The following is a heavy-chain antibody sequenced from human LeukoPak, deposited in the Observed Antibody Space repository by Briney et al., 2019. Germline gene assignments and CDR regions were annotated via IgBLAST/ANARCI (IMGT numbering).Heavy chain of an antibody. V-gene: IGHV3-74*01. D-gene: IGHD1-26*01. CDR3: AKDGFPSGSYKDGAFDI. CDR2: IHTDGSIT. J-gene: IGHJ3*02. CDR1: GFTFSSYW. Sequence: GGSLRLSCAASGFTFSSYWMHWVRQAPGKGLMWVSRIHTDGSITNYADSVKGRFTISRDNAKNTLYLQMNSLRAEDTAVYYCAKDGFPSGSYKDGAFDIWGQGTMVTVSS.